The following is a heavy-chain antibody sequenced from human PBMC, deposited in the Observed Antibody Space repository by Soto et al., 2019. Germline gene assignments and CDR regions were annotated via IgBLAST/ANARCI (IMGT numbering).Heavy chain of an antibody. Sequence: PSETLSLTCTVSGGSVSSGDYFWSWLRQSPGKRLEWIAYIYYSGSTNYNPSFKSRATISVDTSKSQVSLTLTSMTAADAALYYCARSPNYYYYGFDVWGQGTAVTVSS. V-gene: IGHV4-61*08. J-gene: IGHJ6*02. D-gene: IGHD3-10*01. CDR3: ARSPNYYYYGFDV. CDR2: IYYSGST. CDR1: GGSVSSGDYF.